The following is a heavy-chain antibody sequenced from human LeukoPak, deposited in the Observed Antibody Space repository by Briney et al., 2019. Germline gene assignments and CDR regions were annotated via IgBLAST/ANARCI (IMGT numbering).Heavy chain of an antibody. CDR1: GFTFRSNW. V-gene: IGHV3-7*01. Sequence: PGGSLRLSCAASGFTFRSNWMNWVRQAPGKGLEWVAHVQPDGSAKIYADSVKGRFTISRDNAKDSVSLQMNSLRVEDTAVYYCARDFFGWSSLGHWGQGTLVTVSS. D-gene: IGHD6-19*01. J-gene: IGHJ1*01. CDR2: VQPDGSAK. CDR3: ARDFFGWSSLGH.